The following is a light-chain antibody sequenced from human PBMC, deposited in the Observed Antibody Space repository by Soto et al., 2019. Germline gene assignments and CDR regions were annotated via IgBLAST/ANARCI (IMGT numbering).Light chain of an antibody. CDR3: SSWTSGATYV. Sequence: QSALTQPASVSGSPGQSITISCAATSSDVGAYNYVSWYQHHPGKAPKLMIYDVNNRPSGDSNRFSGSKSDNTASLTISGLQAEDEADYYCSSWTSGATYVFGSGTKLTVL. CDR1: SSDVGAYNY. J-gene: IGLJ1*01. CDR2: DVN. V-gene: IGLV2-14*03.